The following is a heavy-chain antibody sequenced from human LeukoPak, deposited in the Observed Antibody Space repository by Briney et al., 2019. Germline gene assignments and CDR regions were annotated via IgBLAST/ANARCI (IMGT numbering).Heavy chain of an antibody. Sequence: SETLSLTCTVSGYSISSGHYWGWFRQPPGKGLEWIGSIYHSGSTYYNPSLKSRVTVSVDTSKNQFSLKLNSVTAADTAVYYCASLTTADAFDIWGQGTMVTVSS. D-gene: IGHD3-22*01. CDR1: GYSISSGHY. J-gene: IGHJ3*02. CDR3: ASLTTADAFDI. V-gene: IGHV4-38-2*02. CDR2: IYHSGST.